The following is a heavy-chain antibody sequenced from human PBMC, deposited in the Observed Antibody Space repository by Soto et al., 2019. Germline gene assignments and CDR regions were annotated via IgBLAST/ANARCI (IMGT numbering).Heavy chain of an antibody. CDR2: IYYSGRT. Sequence: QVQLQESGPGLVKPSETLSLTCTVSGGSISSYYWSWIRQPPGKGLEWIGYIYYSGRTNYNPSLKIRGTISVDTSKNQFSLKLSSVTAADTAVYYCARGYCSSTSCYIWDNWFDPWGQGTLVTVSS. CDR1: GGSISSYY. J-gene: IGHJ5*02. V-gene: IGHV4-59*01. CDR3: ARGYCSSTSCYIWDNWFDP. D-gene: IGHD2-2*02.